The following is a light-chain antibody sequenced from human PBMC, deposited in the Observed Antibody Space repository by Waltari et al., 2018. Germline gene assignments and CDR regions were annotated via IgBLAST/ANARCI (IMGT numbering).Light chain of an antibody. CDR1: RAITNY. J-gene: IGKJ4*01. Sequence: DIQMTQSPSSLSAPVGARVTITCRASRAITNYVNWYQQRPGLAPKLLIYAASTLQGGVPTRFSGSGSGTDFTLTISSLQIEDFATYYCQQSHSAPLAFGGGTRLEI. CDR2: AAS. CDR3: QQSHSAPLA. V-gene: IGKV1-39*01.